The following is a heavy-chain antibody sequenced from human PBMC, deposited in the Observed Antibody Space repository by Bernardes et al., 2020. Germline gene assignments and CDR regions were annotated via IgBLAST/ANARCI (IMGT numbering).Heavy chain of an antibody. Sequence: GGSLRLSCAASGFTFRSYSMNWVRQAPGKGLEWVSSISSSSSYIYYADSVKGRFTISRDNAKNSLYLQMNSLRAEDTAVYYCARAPRVATKLIGFDYWGQGTLVTVSS. CDR3: ARAPRVATKLIGFDY. D-gene: IGHD5-12*01. CDR2: ISSSSSYI. V-gene: IGHV3-21*01. CDR1: GFTFRSYS. J-gene: IGHJ4*02.